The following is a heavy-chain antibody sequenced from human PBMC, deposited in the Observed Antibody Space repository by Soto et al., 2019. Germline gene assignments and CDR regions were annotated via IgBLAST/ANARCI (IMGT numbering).Heavy chain of an antibody. D-gene: IGHD3-10*01. CDR3: ARGINYYDSGDDAFDI. CDR2: MNPNSGNT. Sequence: QVQLVQSGAEVKKPGASVKVSCKASGYTFTSYDINWVRQATGQGLEWMGWMNPNSGNTGYAQRFQGRVTMTRNTPISTAYMELSSLRSEDTAVYYCARGINYYDSGDDAFDIWGQGTMVTVSS. J-gene: IGHJ3*02. CDR1: GYTFTSYD. V-gene: IGHV1-8*01.